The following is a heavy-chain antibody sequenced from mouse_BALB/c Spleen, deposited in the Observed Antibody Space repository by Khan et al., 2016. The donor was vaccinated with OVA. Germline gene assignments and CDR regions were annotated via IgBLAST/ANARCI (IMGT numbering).Heavy chain of an antibody. CDR1: GYTFTSYW. CDR3: VNHGSSSAWFTY. D-gene: IGHD1-1*01. J-gene: IGHJ3*01. CDR2: INPSTDYT. Sequence: VQLQQSGAELAKPGASVKMSCKASGYTFTSYWMHWVKQRPGQGLEWIGYINPSTDYTEYNQKFKDKATLTADKSSSNAYMQLTSLTSEDSAIYFCVNHGSSSAWFTYWGQGTLVTVSA. V-gene: IGHV1-7*01.